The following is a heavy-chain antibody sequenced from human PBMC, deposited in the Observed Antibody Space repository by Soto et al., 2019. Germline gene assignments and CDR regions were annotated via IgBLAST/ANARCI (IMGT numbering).Heavy chain of an antibody. J-gene: IGHJ4*02. CDR1: GGSISSGGYS. CDR2: IYHSGST. CDR3: ARAGGLGAVAVDS. V-gene: IGHV4-30-2*01. Sequence: QLQLQESGSGLVKPSQTLSLTCAVSGGSISSGGYSWSWIRQPPGKGLEWVGYIYHSGSTYYNPSRKSRVTLSVDRPKNQFSRRLSSVTAADTAVYYCARAGGLGAVAVDSWGQGTLVTVSS. D-gene: IGHD6-19*01.